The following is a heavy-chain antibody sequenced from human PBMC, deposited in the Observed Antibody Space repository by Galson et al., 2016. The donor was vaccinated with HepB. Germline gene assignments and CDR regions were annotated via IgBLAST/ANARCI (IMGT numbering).Heavy chain of an antibody. CDR1: GFTFSSYA. CDR3: AKSISPYSSNNNWFYP. V-gene: IGHV3-23*01. Sequence: SLRLSCAVYGFTFSSYAMSWVRQAPGKGLEWVSGVSGSGGVTNYADSVKGRFTISRDNSKNTLYLQMNSLRAEDTAVYYLAKSISPYSSNNNWFYPWGQGTLVTVSS. CDR2: VSGSGGVT. J-gene: IGHJ5*02. D-gene: IGHD6-13*01.